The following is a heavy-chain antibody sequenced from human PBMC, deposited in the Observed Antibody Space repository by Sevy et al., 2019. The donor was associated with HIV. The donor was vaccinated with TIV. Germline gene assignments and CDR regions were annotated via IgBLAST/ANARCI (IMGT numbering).Heavy chain of an antibody. Sequence: SETLSLTCTVSGGSISSYYWSWIRQPAGKGLEWIGRIYTSGSTNYNPSLKSRVTMSVDTSKNQFSLKLSSVTAADTAVYYCARDSPGDPTYYYYYYMDVWGKGTTVTVSS. J-gene: IGHJ6*03. CDR1: GGSISSYY. CDR3: ARDSPGDPTYYYYYYMDV. V-gene: IGHV4-4*07. D-gene: IGHD2-21*02. CDR2: IYTSGST.